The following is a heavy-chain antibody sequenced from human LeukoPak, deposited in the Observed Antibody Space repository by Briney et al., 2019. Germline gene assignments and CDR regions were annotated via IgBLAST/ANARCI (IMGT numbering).Heavy chain of an antibody. CDR3: ARDPDSDNAWGWFDS. CDR1: GFTFSRTW. Sequence: GGSLRLSCAASGFTFSRTWMSWVRQAPGKGLEWVANINGDGSEEYHLDSVKGRFTISRSNARNSLYLQMNSLRAEDTAVYYCARDPDSDNAWGWFDSWGQGAVVAVSS. D-gene: IGHD3-16*01. J-gene: IGHJ5*01. CDR2: INGDGSEE. V-gene: IGHV3-7*01.